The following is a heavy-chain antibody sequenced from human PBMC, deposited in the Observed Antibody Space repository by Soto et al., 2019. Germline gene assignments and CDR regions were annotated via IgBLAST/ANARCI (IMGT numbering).Heavy chain of an antibody. V-gene: IGHV3-74*01. CDR2: ISNDGTST. D-gene: IGHD3-22*01. CDR3: ARDWYYYDTSDHFSADAFDI. Sequence: EVQLVESGGGLVQPGGSLRLSCAASGFTSSSYWMHWVRQAPGKGLVWVSRISNDGTSTNYADSVKGRFTISRDNAKNTVYLEMNSLRAEDTAVYYCARDWYYYDTSDHFSADAFDIWGQGTTVTLSS. J-gene: IGHJ3*02. CDR1: GFTSSSYW.